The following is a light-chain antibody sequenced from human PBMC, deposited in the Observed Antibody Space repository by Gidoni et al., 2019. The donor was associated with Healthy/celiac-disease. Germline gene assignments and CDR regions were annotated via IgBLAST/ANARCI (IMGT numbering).Light chain of an antibody. CDR3: QQYNNWPRT. J-gene: IGKJ1*01. CDR1: QRVSSN. CDR2: GAS. Sequence: EIVMTQSPATLSVSPGERATLSCRASQRVSSNLAWYQQKPGQAPRLLIYGASTRATGIPARFSGSGSGTEFTLTISSRQSEDFAVYYCQQYNNWPRTFXXXTKVEIK. V-gene: IGKV3-15*01.